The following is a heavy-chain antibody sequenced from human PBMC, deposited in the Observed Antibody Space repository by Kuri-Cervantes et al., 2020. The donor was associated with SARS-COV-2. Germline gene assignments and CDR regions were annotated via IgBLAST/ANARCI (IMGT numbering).Heavy chain of an antibody. CDR1: GYSISSGYY. CDR3: ARDDVFLKAFDI. Sequence: SETLSLTCTVSGYSISSGYYWGWIRQPPGKGLEWIGSIYHSGSTYYNPSLKSRVTISVDTSKNQFSLKLSSVTAADTAVYYCARDDVFLKAFDIWGQGTMVTVSS. D-gene: IGHD2-21*01. J-gene: IGHJ3*02. CDR2: IYHSGST. V-gene: IGHV4-38-2*02.